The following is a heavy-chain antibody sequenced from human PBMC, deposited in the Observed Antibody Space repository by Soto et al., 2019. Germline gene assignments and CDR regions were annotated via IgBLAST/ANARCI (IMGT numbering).Heavy chain of an antibody. CDR3: TRGPRSTSTGTGAF. D-gene: IGHD1-1*01. CDR1: GFTFSMYW. CDR2: INDDGIST. V-gene: IGHV3-74*01. Sequence: GGSLRLSSSASGFTFSMYWMHWVRQVPGKGPEWVSRINDDGISTNYADSVKGRFTISRDNAKNTLYLQMNALRVEDTAVYYCTRGPRSTSTGTGAFWGQGTLVTVSS. J-gene: IGHJ4*02.